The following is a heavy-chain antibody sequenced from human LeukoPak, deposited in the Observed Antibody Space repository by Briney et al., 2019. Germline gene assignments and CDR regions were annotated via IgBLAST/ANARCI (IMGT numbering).Heavy chain of an antibody. CDR2: TRYDGSNK. V-gene: IGHV3-30*02. D-gene: IGHD1-26*01. CDR3: AKGRTGSLSGSYGY. J-gene: IGHJ4*02. Sequence: AGGSLRLSCAGSAFTFASYAMSWVRQAPGKGLEWVAFTRYDGSNKYYADSVKGRFTISRDNSKNTLYLQMNSLRAEDTALYYCAKGRTGSLSGSYGYWGQGTLVTVSS. CDR1: AFTFASYA.